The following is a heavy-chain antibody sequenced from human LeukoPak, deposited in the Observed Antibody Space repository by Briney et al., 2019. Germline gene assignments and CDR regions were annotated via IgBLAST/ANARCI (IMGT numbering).Heavy chain of an antibody. V-gene: IGHV4-38-2*02. D-gene: IGHD3-9*01. CDR1: SYSISSGYY. J-gene: IGHJ4*02. CDR2: INHSGST. Sequence: SETLSLTCTVSSYSISSGYYWGWIRQPPGKGLEWIGEINHSGSTNYNPSLKSRVTISVDTSKNQFSLKLSSVTAADTAVYYCARGSEWSAGYYLFDYWGQGTLVTVSS. CDR3: ARGSEWSAGYYLFDY.